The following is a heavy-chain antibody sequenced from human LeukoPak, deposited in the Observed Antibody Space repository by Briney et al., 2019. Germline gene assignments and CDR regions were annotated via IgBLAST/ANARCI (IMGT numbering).Heavy chain of an antibody. CDR2: INHSGST. V-gene: IGHV4-34*01. D-gene: IGHD6-19*01. J-gene: IGHJ4*02. CDR3: AREVPVAGYYFDY. Sequence: SETLSFTCAVYGGSFSGYYWSWIRQPPGKGLEWIGEINHSGSTNYNPSLKSRVTISVDTSKNQFSLKLSSVTAADTAVYYCAREVPVAGYYFDYWGQGTLVTVSS. CDR1: GGSFSGYY.